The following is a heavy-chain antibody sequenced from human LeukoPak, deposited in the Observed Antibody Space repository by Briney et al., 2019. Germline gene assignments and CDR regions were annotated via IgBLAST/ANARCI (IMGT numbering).Heavy chain of an antibody. Sequence: GGSLRLSCAASGFTFDDYAMHWVRQAPGKGLEWVSGISGSGVNTYYADSVKGRRTISRDNSKNTLYLQMNSLRAEDTAVYYCAKMLLIYYDSSGGAFDIWGQGTMVTISS. CDR2: ISGSGVNT. V-gene: IGHV3-23*01. D-gene: IGHD3-22*01. J-gene: IGHJ3*02. CDR3: AKMLLIYYDSSGGAFDI. CDR1: GFTFDDYA.